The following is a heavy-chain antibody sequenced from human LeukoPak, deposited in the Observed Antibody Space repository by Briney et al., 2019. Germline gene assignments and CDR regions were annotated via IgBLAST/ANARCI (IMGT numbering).Heavy chain of an antibody. CDR3: ARDAEVWSGYYKGDY. D-gene: IGHD3-3*01. CDR2: IYTSGST. CDR1: GGSISSSSYY. V-gene: IGHV4-61*02. J-gene: IGHJ4*02. Sequence: PSETLSLTCTVSGGSISSSSYYWGWIRQPAGKGLEWIGRIYTSGSTNYNPSLKSRVTMSVDTSKNQFSLKLSSVTAADTAVYYCARDAEVWSGYYKGDYWGQGTLVTVSS.